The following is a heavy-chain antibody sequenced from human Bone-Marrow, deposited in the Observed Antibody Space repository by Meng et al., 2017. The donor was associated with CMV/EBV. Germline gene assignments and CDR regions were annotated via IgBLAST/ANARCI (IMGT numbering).Heavy chain of an antibody. J-gene: IGHJ6*02. CDR1: GFTFDDYA. V-gene: IGHV3-9*01. Sequence: SLKISCAASGFTFDDYAMHWVRQAPGKGLEWVSSISWNSGSIGYADSVKGRFIISRDNAKNSLYLQMNSLRAEDTALYYCAKGDASGSYYNVGYYGMDVWAQGTTVTVSS. CDR2: ISWNSGSI. CDR3: AKGDASGSYYNVGYYGMDV. D-gene: IGHD3-10*01.